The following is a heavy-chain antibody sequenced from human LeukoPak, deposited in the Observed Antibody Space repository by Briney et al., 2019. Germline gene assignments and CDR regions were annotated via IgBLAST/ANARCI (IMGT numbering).Heavy chain of an antibody. Sequence: TGGSLRLSCAASGFTFSSYEMNWVRQAPGKGLEWVSYISTSGSTIYYADSVKGQFTISRDNAKNSLFLQMNSLRAEDTAVYYCARGIAAPDYWGQGTLVTVSS. CDR3: ARGIAAPDY. V-gene: IGHV3-48*03. CDR2: ISTSGSTI. D-gene: IGHD6-13*01. J-gene: IGHJ4*02. CDR1: GFTFSSYE.